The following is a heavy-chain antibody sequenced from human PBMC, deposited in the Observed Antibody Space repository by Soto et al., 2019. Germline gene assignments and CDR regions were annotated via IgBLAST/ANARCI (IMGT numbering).Heavy chain of an antibody. V-gene: IGHV4-59*01. D-gene: IGHD3-16*01. J-gene: IGHJ5*02. CDR2: IYYSGST. CDR1: GGSISSYY. Sequence: SETLSLTCTVSGGSISSYYWIWIRQPPGKGLEWIGYIYYSGSTNYNPSLKSRVTISVDTSKNQFSLKLSSVTAADTAVYYCARDTRVGGANWFDPWGQGTLVTVSS. CDR3: ARDTRVGGANWFDP.